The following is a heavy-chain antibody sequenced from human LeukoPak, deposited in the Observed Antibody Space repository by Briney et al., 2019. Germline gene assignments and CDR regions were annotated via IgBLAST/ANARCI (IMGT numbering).Heavy chain of an antibody. Sequence: SDTLSLTCAVSGYSISIGYYWGWIRQPPGKGLEWDGSIYHSGNAYYNPSLKRRVTISVDTSKNQFSLKLSSVTAADTAVYYCARVEMATITGYFDLWGRGTLVTVSS. CDR1: GYSISIGYY. J-gene: IGHJ2*01. CDR3: ARVEMATITGYFDL. D-gene: IGHD5-24*01. V-gene: IGHV4-38-2*01. CDR2: IYHSGNA.